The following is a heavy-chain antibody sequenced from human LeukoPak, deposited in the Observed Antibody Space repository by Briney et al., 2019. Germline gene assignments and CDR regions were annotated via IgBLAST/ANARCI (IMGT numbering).Heavy chain of an antibody. Sequence: ASVKVSCKVSGYTLTELSMHWVRQAPGKGLEWMGGFDPEDGETICAQKLQGRVTMTEDTSTDTAYMELSSLRSEDAAVYYCATAKYSSGWYGAFDIWGQGTMVTVSS. CDR2: FDPEDGET. D-gene: IGHD6-19*01. CDR3: ATAKYSSGWYGAFDI. J-gene: IGHJ3*02. CDR1: GYTLTELS. V-gene: IGHV1-24*01.